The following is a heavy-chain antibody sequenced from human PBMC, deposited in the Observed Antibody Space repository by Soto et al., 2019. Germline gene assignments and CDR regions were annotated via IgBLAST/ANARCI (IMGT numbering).Heavy chain of an antibody. D-gene: IGHD2-2*02. CDR1: GGSISSYY. V-gene: IGHV4-59*01. CDR2: IYYSGST. Sequence: SETLSLTCTVSGGSISSYYWSWIRQPPGKGLEWIGYIYYSGSTNYNPSLKSRVTISVDTSKNQFSLKLSSVTAADTAVYYCARDLNCSSTSCYIRGGPYNWFDPWGQGTLVTVSS. J-gene: IGHJ5*02. CDR3: ARDLNCSSTSCYIRGGPYNWFDP.